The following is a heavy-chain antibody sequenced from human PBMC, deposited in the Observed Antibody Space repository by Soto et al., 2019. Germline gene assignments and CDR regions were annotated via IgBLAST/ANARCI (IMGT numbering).Heavy chain of an antibody. CDR1: CCSIGSVDY. J-gene: IGHJ4*02. V-gene: IGHV4-38-2*02. D-gene: IGHD3-22*01. CDR2: IYHSGTT. CDR3: ARGLYYYDRSGYSHEY. Sequence: LSLPCXGSCCSIGSVDYLGFIRHPPGKGLEWIATIYHSGTTYSSPSLKSRVTISVDTSKKQFSLKLSSVTAADTAVYYCARGLYYYDRSGYSHEYSGMGTLVNV.